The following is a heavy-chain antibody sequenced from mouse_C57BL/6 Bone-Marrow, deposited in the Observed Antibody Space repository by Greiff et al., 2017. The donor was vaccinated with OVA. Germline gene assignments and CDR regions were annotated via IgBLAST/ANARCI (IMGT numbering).Heavy chain of an antibody. V-gene: IGHV1-80*01. CDR2: IYPGDGDT. D-gene: IGHD1-1*01. CDR1: GYAFSSYW. J-gene: IGHJ4*01. Sequence: VQVVESGAELVKPGASVKISCKASGYAFSSYWMNWVKQRPGKGLEWIGQIYPGDGDTNSNGKFKGKATLTADKSSSTAYMQLSSLTSEDSAVYFCARPYGSSFYYAMDYWGQGTSVTVSS. CDR3: ARPYGSSFYYAMDY.